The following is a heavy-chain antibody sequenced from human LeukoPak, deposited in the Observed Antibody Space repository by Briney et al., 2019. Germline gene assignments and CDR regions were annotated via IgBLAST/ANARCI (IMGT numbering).Heavy chain of an antibody. CDR3: AISLYSGSYLGD. V-gene: IGHV3-74*01. J-gene: IGHJ4*02. CDR1: GFTFSSYC. D-gene: IGHD5-12*01. Sequence: GGSLRLSCAASGFTFSSYCMHWVRQAPGKGLVWVSPINSSGSSTYYADSVKGRFTISRDNAKNTLYLQMNSLRAEDTAVYYCAISLYSGSYLGDWGQGTLVTVSS. CDR2: INSSGSST.